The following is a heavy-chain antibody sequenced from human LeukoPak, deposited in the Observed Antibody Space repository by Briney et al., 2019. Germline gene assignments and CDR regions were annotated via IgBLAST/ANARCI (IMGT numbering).Heavy chain of an antibody. J-gene: IGHJ4*02. Sequence: GGSLRLSCADSGFTFRTFAMHWVRQAPGKGLEWVAVISSDGSNKYYADSVKGRFTISRDNSKNTLYLQMNSLRADDTAVYYCARGSFQDSGWYGNFDYWGQRTLVTVSS. CDR2: ISSDGSNK. CDR3: ARGSFQDSGWYGNFDY. V-gene: IGHV3-30*04. CDR1: GFTFRTFA. D-gene: IGHD6-19*01.